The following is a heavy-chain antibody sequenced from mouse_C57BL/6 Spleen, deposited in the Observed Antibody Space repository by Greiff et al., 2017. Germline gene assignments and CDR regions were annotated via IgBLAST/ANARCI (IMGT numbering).Heavy chain of an antibody. Sequence: EVQRVESGGGLVKPGGSLKLSCAASGFTFSSYAMSWVRQTPEKRLEWVATISDGGSYPYYPDNVKGRFTISRDNAKNNLYLQRSHLKSEDTAMYYCARDRDYDYDVGFAYWGQGTLVTVSA. CDR3: ARDRDYDYDVGFAY. CDR1: GFTFSSYA. J-gene: IGHJ3*01. V-gene: IGHV5-4*01. CDR2: ISDGGSYP. D-gene: IGHD2-4*01.